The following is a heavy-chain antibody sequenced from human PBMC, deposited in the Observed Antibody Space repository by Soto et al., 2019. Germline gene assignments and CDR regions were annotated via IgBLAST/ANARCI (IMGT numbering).Heavy chain of an antibody. CDR1: GGSISSSSYY. Sequence: PSETLSLTCTVSGGSISSSSYYWGWIRQPPGKGLEWIGSIYYSGSTYYNPSLKSRVTISVDTSKNQFSLKLSSVTADDTAMYYCATASSGAFDYWGLGTLVTVSS. V-gene: IGHV4-39*01. D-gene: IGHD1-26*01. CDR2: IYYSGST. J-gene: IGHJ4*02. CDR3: ATASSGAFDY.